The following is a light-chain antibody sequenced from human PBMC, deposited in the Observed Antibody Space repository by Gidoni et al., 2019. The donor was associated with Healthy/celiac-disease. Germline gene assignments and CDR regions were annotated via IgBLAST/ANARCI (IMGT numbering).Light chain of an antibody. Sequence: SYVLTQPPSVSVAPGKTAMITCRGQNIGSKSVHWYQQKPGQPPVLVIYYDSDRPSGLPERFSVSNSGNTATLTISRVEAGDEADYYCQVWDSSSDHPLWVFGGGTKLTVL. V-gene: IGLV3-21*04. CDR3: QVWDSSSDHPLWV. CDR1: NIGSKS. J-gene: IGLJ3*02. CDR2: YDS.